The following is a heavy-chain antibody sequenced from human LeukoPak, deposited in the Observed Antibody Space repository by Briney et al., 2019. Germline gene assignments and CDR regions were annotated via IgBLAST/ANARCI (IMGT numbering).Heavy chain of an antibody. CDR2: ISHTGVT. CDR1: GFSISSAYD. V-gene: IGHV4-38-2*02. Sequence: SETLSLTCSVSGFSISSAYDWGWIRQPPGGGLEWIGSISHTGVTYYNPSFNSRLTISLDTSKDEFSLQLTSVTAADTAMYYCARDDNGFEYWGPGIVVTVSS. J-gene: IGHJ4*02. CDR3: ARDDNGFEY. D-gene: IGHD2-8*01.